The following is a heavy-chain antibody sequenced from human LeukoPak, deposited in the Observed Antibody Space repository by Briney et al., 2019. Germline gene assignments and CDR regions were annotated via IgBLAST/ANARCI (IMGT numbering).Heavy chain of an antibody. V-gene: IGHV4-59*01. CDR3: ARLDTIFGVAKGFDY. Sequence: PSETLSLTRTVSGGSISSYYWSWIRQPPGKGLEWIGYIYYSGSTNYNPSLKSRVTMSVDTSKNQFSLKLTSVTAADTAVYYCARLDTIFGVAKGFDYWGQGTLVTVSS. CDR1: GGSISSYY. D-gene: IGHD3-3*01. J-gene: IGHJ4*02. CDR2: IYYSGST.